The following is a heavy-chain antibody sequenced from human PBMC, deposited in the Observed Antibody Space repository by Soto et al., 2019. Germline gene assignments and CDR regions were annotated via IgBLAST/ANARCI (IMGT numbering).Heavy chain of an antibody. CDR3: ARDSGYSTFDM. D-gene: IGHD3-22*01. CDR2: MNEDGGVK. V-gene: IGHV3-7*01. Sequence: EVQLVESGGGSVQPGGSLRLSCGASGFTFSSYWMSWVRQAPGKGLEWVANMNEDGGVKNYVDSVKGRFTISRDNAKNSLYLQMNSLRAEDTAVYYCARDSGYSTFDMWGQGTMVAVSS. CDR1: GFTFSSYW. J-gene: IGHJ3*02.